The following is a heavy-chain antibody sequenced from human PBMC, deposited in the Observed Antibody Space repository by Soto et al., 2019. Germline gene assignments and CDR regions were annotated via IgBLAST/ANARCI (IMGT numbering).Heavy chain of an antibody. CDR1: GYTFTNYG. CDR3: ARVNAGDSMHSSGYYY. Sequence: QVQLVQSGAEVKKPGASVKVSCKASGYTFTNYGITSVRQAPGQGLEWMGWISAYNGNTKYAQRLQGRVTMTTDTSTSTAYMELRSLRSDDTAVYYCARVNAGDSMHSSGYYYWGQGTLVTVSS. CDR2: ISAYNGNT. V-gene: IGHV1-18*01. J-gene: IGHJ4*02. D-gene: IGHD3-22*01.